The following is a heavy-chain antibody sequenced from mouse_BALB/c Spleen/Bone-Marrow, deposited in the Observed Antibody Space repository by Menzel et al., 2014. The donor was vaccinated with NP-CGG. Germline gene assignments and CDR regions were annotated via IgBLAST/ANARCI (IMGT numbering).Heavy chain of an antibody. J-gene: IGHJ2*01. CDR2: IRNKANGYTT. CDR1: YFTFTGYY. V-gene: IGHV7-3*02. CDR3: ARDTYGRDY. Sequence: VQLKESGGGLVQPGGSLRLSCATSYFTFTGYYMSWVRQPPGKALEWLGFIRNKANGYTTEYSASVKGRYTISRDNSQSILYLQMNTLRAEDSATYYCARDTYGRDYWGQGTTLTVSS. D-gene: IGHD1-1*01.